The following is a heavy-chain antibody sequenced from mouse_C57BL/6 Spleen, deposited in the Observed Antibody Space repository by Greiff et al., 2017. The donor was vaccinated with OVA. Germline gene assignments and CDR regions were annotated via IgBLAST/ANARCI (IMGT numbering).Heavy chain of an antibody. CDR3: ARDGSSRDY. CDR2: INPNNGGT. J-gene: IGHJ2*01. V-gene: IGHV1-26*01. CDR1: GYTFTDYY. Sequence: VQLQQSGPELVKPGASVKISCKASGYTFTDYYMNWVKQSHGKSLEWIGDINPNNGGTSYNQQFKGKATLTVDKSSSTAYMELRSLTSEDSAVYYCARDGSSRDYWGQGTTLTVSS. D-gene: IGHD1-1*01.